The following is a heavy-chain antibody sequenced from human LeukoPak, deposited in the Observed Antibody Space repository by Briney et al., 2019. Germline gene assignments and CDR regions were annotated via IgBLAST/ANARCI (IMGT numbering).Heavy chain of an antibody. CDR3: ARDLADPYYDILTGYYARDY. V-gene: IGHV1-46*01. D-gene: IGHD3-9*01. J-gene: IGHJ4*02. Sequence: ASVKVSCKASGYTFTSYYMHWVRQAPGQGLEWMGIINPSGGSTSYAQKLQGRVTMTTDTSTSTAYMELRSLRSDDTAVYYCARDLADPYYDILTGYYARDYWGQGTLVTVSS. CDR2: INPSGGST. CDR1: GYTFTSYY.